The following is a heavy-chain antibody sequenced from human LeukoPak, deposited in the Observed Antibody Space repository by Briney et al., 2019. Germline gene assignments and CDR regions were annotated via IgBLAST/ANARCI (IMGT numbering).Heavy chain of an antibody. CDR3: ARDPYSGNYGNYYYYYMDV. CDR1: GFTFSSYG. J-gene: IGHJ6*03. CDR2: IRYDGSKR. V-gene: IGHV3-30*02. Sequence: GGSLRLSCAASGFTFSSYGMHWVRQAPGKGLEWVAFIRYDGSKRYYADSVKGRFTLSRDNSKNTLYLQMNSLRAEDTAVYYCARDPYSGNYGNYYYYYMDVWGKGTTVTISS. D-gene: IGHD1-26*01.